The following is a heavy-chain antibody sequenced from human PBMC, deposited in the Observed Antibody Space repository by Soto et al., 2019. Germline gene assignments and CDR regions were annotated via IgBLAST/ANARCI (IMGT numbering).Heavy chain of an antibody. Sequence: GGSLRLSCAASGFTLRGYWMHWVRQAPGKELVWVSRINSDGSNTGYADSVKGRFTVSRDNAKNTLNLQMSSLRAEDTAIYYCARAYCGGDCYSGIDYWGQGTLVTVSS. V-gene: IGHV3-74*01. CDR2: INSDGSNT. J-gene: IGHJ4*02. CDR1: GFTLRGYW. D-gene: IGHD2-21*02. CDR3: ARAYCGGDCYSGIDY.